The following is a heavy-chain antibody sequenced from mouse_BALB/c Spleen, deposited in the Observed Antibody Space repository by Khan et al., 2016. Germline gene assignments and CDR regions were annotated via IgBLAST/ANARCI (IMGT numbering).Heavy chain of an antibody. J-gene: IGHJ2*01. V-gene: IGHV3-2*02. Sequence: EVQLQESGPGLVKPSQSLSLTCTVTGYSITSDYAWNWIRQFPGNKLEWMGYISYSGSTSYNPSLKSRISITRDTSKNQFFLQLNSVTTEDTATEYCARCYYGWGYFDYWGQGTTLTVSS. CDR2: ISYSGST. CDR3: ARCYYGWGYFDY. CDR1: GYSITSDYA. D-gene: IGHD1-2*01.